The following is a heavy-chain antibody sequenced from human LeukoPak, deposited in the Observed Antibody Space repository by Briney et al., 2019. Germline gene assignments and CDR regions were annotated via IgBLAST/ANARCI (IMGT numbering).Heavy chain of an antibody. CDR1: GYSHSRGYY. V-gene: IGHV4-38-2*02. J-gene: IGHJ3*02. CDR3: ARVMTTATTWAFDI. Sequence: PSETVSLTCTVSGYSHSRGYYWGWIRQPPGKGLEWIGSMYQGGSIYYNLSLERRVTISVDPPKIQFSLKLSSETAADTAVYYCARVMTTATTWAFDIWGQGTMVTVSS. CDR2: MYQGGSI. D-gene: IGHD4-17*01.